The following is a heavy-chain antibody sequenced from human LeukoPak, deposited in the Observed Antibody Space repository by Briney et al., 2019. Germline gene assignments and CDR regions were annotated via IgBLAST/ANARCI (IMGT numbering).Heavy chain of an antibody. CDR3: AKDSGVLPYDILTGYPTDLFDY. D-gene: IGHD3-9*01. J-gene: IGHJ4*02. CDR2: ISGSGGST. CDR1: GFTFSSYA. Sequence: HPGGSLRLSCAASGFTFSSYAMSWVRQAPGKGLEWVSAISGSGGSTYYADSVKGRFTISRDNSKNTLYPQMNSLRAEDTAVYYCAKDSGVLPYDILTGYPTDLFDYWGQGTLVTVSS. V-gene: IGHV3-23*01.